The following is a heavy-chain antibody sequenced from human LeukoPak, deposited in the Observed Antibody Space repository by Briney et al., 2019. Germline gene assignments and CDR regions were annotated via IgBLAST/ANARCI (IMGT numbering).Heavy chain of an antibody. Sequence: GGSLRLSCAASGFTFSSYEMNWVRQAPGKGLEWVSYISSSGSTIYYADSVKGRFTISRGNAKNSLYPQMNSLRAEDTAVYYCARGLLWFGDWGQGTLVTVSS. CDR1: GFTFSSYE. CDR3: ARGLLWFGD. D-gene: IGHD3-10*01. V-gene: IGHV3-48*03. J-gene: IGHJ4*02. CDR2: ISSSGSTI.